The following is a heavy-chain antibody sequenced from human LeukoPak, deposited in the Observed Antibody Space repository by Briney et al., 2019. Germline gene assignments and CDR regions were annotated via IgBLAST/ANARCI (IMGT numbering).Heavy chain of an antibody. V-gene: IGHV3-74*01. CDR1: GFTFSSSW. Sequence: GGSLRLSCAASGFTFSSSWMHWVRQAPGKGLVWVSRITRDGSSTTYADSVKGRFTTSRDNDKNTLYLQMDSLRDDDTAVYYCARDPGYESWSPFWGGMDVWGNGTTVIVSS. D-gene: IGHD3-16*01. J-gene: IGHJ6*04. CDR2: ITRDGSST. CDR3: ARDPGYESWSPFWGGMDV.